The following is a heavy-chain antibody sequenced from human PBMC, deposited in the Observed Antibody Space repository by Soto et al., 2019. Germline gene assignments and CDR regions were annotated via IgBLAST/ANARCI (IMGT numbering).Heavy chain of an antibody. CDR2: ISVDGGDT. J-gene: IGHJ6*02. Sequence: GGSLRLSCAASGFTLSDYWMHWVRQVPGKGLLWVSRISVDGGDTTYADSVKGRFTISRDNAKNTLYLQMNSLRAEDTAVYYCARDIVEWDFGVVIADGMDVWGQGTTVTVSS. CDR3: ARDIVEWDFGVVIADGMDV. CDR1: GFTLSDYW. D-gene: IGHD3-3*01. V-gene: IGHV3-74*01.